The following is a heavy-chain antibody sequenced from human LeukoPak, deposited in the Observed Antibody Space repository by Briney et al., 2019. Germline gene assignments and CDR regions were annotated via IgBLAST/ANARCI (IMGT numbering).Heavy chain of an antibody. D-gene: IGHD2-21*02. V-gene: IGHV1-18*01. CDR3: ARDPGGDWRKYFDD. Sequence: GASVKVSCKASGGTFSSYAINWVRQAPGQGLQWMGWISPYNHNTNSAQKFHGRVFMTADTSTNTAYMELRSLRSDDTAIYYCARDPGGDWRKYFDDWGQGTLVTVSS. CDR1: GGTFSSYA. J-gene: IGHJ4*02. CDR2: ISPYNHNT.